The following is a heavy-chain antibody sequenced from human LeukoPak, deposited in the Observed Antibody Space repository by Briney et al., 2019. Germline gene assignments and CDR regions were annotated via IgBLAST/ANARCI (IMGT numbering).Heavy chain of an antibody. V-gene: IGHV3-9*01. Sequence: GGSLRLSCAASGFTFDDYAMHWVRQAPGKGLEWVSGISWNSGSIGYADSVKGRFTISRDNAKNSLYLQMNSLRAEDTALYYCAKDIREDGHSSRPEAFDIWGQGTMVTVSS. J-gene: IGHJ3*02. CDR2: ISWNSGSI. CDR3: AKDIREDGHSSRPEAFDI. D-gene: IGHD6-13*01. CDR1: GFTFDDYA.